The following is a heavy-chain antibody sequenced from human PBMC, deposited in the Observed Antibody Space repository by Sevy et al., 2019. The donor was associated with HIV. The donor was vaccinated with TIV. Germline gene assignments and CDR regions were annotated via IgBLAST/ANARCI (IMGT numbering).Heavy chain of an antibody. CDR2: IRSKPYGGAT. CDR3: SRVPPPRLCSSASCYEGDYYYYGMDV. J-gene: IGHJ6*02. CDR1: GFTVSNNY. D-gene: IGHD2-2*01. V-gene: IGHV3-49*04. Sequence: GGSLRLSCAVSGFTVSNNYITWVRQAPGKGLEWIGFIRSKPYGGATEYAASVKGRFTISRDDSKSIASLQMSSLKTEDTAVYYCSRVPPPRLCSSASCYEGDYYYYGMDVWGQGTTVTVSS.